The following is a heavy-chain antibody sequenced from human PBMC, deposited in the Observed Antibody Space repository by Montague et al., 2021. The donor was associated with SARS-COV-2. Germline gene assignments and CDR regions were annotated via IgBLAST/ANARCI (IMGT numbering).Heavy chain of an antibody. CDR1: GGYISSGSYY. CDR2: IYASGST. CDR3: ARADFWSGYLYFDY. J-gene: IGHJ4*02. D-gene: IGHD3-3*01. V-gene: IGHV4-61*02. Sequence: TLSLTCTVSGGYISSGSYYWSWIRQPAGRGMEWIGRIYASGSTKYNPSLKSRVTISVDTSKNQFSLKLSSVTAADTAVYYCARADFWSGYLYFDYWGQGTLVTVSS.